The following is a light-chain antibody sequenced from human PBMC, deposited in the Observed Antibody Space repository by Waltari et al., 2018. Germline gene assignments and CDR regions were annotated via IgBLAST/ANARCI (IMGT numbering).Light chain of an antibody. V-gene: IGKV4-1*01. J-gene: IGKJ2*01. CDR3: QQYYSSLPYT. Sequence: DIVMTQSPDSLAVSLGERATINCKSSQSVLYSSNNKNYLAWYQQKPGQPPKLRIYWASTRESGVPDRFSGSGSETDFTLTISSLQAEDVAVYYCQQYYSSLPYTFGQGTKLEIK. CDR1: QSVLYSSNNKNY. CDR2: WAS.